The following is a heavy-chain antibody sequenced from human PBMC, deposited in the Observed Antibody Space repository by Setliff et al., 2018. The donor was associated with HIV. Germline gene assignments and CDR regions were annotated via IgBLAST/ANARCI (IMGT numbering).Heavy chain of an antibody. CDR3: ARGGRLDGTSGFYYPLQF. D-gene: IGHD3-22*01. CDR2: INPSGGAT. Sequence: ASVKVSCKASGYVFTTYYIHWVRQTPGQGLEWMGIINPSGGATTSARKLQGRVTMTKDKSTTTVHMELSSLKSEDTAVYYCARGGRLDGTSGFYYPLQFWGQGTLVTVSS. J-gene: IGHJ4*02. CDR1: GYVFTTYY. V-gene: IGHV1-46*04.